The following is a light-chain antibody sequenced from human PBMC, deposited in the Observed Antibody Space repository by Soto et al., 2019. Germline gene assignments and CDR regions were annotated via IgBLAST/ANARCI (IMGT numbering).Light chain of an antibody. CDR2: WAS. CDR3: QQYYRTPHT. Sequence: DIVMTQSPDSLAVSLGERATINCKSSQSVLYSSNNKNYLAWYQQKPRQPPKLLIYWASTRESGVPGRFSGSVSGTDFTLTISSLQAEDVAVYFCQQYYRTPHTFGQGTKLDIK. CDR1: QSVLYSSNNKNY. J-gene: IGKJ2*01. V-gene: IGKV4-1*01.